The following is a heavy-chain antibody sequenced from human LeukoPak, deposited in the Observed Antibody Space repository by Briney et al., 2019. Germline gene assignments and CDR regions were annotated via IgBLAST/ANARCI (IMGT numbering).Heavy chain of an antibody. Sequence: GGSLRLSCAASGFTFSSYSMNWVRQAPGKGLEWVSSISSSSSYIYYADSVKGRFTISRDNAKNSLYLQMNSLRAEDTAVYYCARGREGELLSGDYWGQGPLVPVSS. D-gene: IGHD1-26*01. CDR3: ARGREGELLSGDY. J-gene: IGHJ4*02. CDR1: GFTFSSYS. CDR2: ISSSSSYI. V-gene: IGHV3-21*06.